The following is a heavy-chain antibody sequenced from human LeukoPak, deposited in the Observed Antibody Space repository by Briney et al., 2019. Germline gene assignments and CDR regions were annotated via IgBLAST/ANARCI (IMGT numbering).Heavy chain of an antibody. CDR2: IYCSGTT. Sequence: SETLSLTCTVSGGSISSYYWSWIRQPPGKGLKWIGYIYCSGTTNYNPSLKSRVTISVDTSKNQFSLKLSSVTAADTAVYYCARGVYIAAAQYGYWGQGTLVTVSS. V-gene: IGHV4-59*01. J-gene: IGHJ4*02. D-gene: IGHD6-13*01. CDR3: ARGVYIAAAQYGY. CDR1: GGSISSYY.